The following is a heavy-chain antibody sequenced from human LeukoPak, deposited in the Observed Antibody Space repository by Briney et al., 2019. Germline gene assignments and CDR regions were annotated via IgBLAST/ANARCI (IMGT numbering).Heavy chain of an antibody. J-gene: IGHJ6*02. D-gene: IGHD3-10*01. Sequence: SGTLSLTCTVSGGSMSGFFWTWIRQPPGRELEWIGSIYYTGSSTKYNPSLKSRVTISVDTSKSQFSLTLNSATAADTAVYYCARTSQHFYGSGTNLTPWPAGMDVWGQGTTVTVSS. CDR2: IYYTGSST. CDR1: GGSMSGFF. CDR3: ARTSQHFYGSGTNLTPWPAGMDV. V-gene: IGHV4-59*01.